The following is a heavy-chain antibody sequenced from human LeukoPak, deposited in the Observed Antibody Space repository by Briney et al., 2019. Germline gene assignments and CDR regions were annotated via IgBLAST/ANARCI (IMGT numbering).Heavy chain of an antibody. CDR1: GHTFTGYY. V-gene: IGHV1-2*06. Sequence: ASVKVSCKASGHTFTGYYMHWVRQAPGQGLEWMGRINPNSGGTNYAQKFQGRVTMTRDTSISTAYMELSRLRSDDTAVYYCARAPLYYGDQNNWFDPWGQGTLVTVSS. CDR2: INPNSGGT. J-gene: IGHJ5*02. D-gene: IGHD4-17*01. CDR3: ARAPLYYGDQNNWFDP.